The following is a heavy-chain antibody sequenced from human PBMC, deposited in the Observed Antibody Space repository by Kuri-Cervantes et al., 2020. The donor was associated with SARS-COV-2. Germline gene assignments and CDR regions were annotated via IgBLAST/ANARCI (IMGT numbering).Heavy chain of an antibody. D-gene: IGHD3-3*01. CDR2: INHSGST. CDR3: AGGTYDFWSGYSDAFDI. Sequence: SQTLSLTCAVYGGSFSGYYWSWIRQPPGKGLEWIGEINHSGSTNYNPSLKSRVTISVDTSRNQFSLKLSSVTAADTAVYYCAGGTYDFWSGYSDAFDIWGQGTMVTVSS. V-gene: IGHV4-34*01. CDR1: GGSFSGYY. J-gene: IGHJ3*02.